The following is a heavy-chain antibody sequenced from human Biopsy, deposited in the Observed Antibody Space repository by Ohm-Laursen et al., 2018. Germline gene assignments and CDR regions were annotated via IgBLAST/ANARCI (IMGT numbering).Heavy chain of an antibody. CDR1: GFTFSTYW. CDR3: ASYDEAGGYFAY. CDR2: INSNGRST. V-gene: IGHV3-74*03. J-gene: IGHJ4*02. D-gene: IGHD2-8*02. Sequence: SLRLSCAASGFTFSTYWMQWVRQAPGKELVWVSRINSNGRSTAYADSVKGRFTISRDNAKNTLYLQLNSLRAEDTALYYCASYDEAGGYFAYWGQGALVTVSS.